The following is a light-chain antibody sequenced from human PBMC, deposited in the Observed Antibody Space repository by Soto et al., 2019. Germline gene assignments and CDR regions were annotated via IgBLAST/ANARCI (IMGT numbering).Light chain of an antibody. CDR3: QQSYSTHRT. Sequence: DIQMTQSPSSLSASVGDRVTSACRASQSISSFLSWYQQKPGKAPKLLIYAASSLQSGVTSRFSGSGSGTDFTLTISSLQPEDFATYYCQQSYSTHRTFGQGTKLEIK. V-gene: IGKV1-39*01. J-gene: IGKJ2*01. CDR2: AAS. CDR1: QSISSF.